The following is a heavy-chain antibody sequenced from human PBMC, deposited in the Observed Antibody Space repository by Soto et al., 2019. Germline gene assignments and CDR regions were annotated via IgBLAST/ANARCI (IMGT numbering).Heavy chain of an antibody. Sequence: GGSLRLSCVASRFTFTSYAMSWVRQAPGKGLEWVAAISASGGATIHADSVKGRLTISRDNSKNTLYLQMNSLRAEDTAVYCCAKDVEGGRLFRGAFDYWGQGTQVTVSS. CDR2: ISASGGAT. CDR1: RFTFTSYA. V-gene: IGHV3-23*01. CDR3: AKDVEGGRLFRGAFDY. J-gene: IGHJ4*02. D-gene: IGHD2-21*01.